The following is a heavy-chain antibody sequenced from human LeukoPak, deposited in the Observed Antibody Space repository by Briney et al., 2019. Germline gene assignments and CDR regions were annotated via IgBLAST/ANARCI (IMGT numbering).Heavy chain of an antibody. CDR3: ASEYCGSTSCYS. CDR1: AFTFDDYA. J-gene: IGHJ4*02. CDR2: ISADGGST. D-gene: IGHD2-2*01. Sequence: PGGSLRLSCAASAFTFDDYAMSWVRQAPGKGLEWVSLISADGGSTNYADSVKGRFTISRDNAKNSLYLQMNSLRAEDTAVYYCASEYCGSTSCYSWGQGTLVTVSS. V-gene: IGHV3-43*02.